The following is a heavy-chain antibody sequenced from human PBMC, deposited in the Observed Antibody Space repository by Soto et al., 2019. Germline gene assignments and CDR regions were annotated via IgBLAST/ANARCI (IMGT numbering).Heavy chain of an antibody. V-gene: IGHV1-69*13. CDR1: GGTFSSYA. J-gene: IGHJ5*02. Sequence: SVKVSCKASGGTFSSYAISWVRQAPGQGLEWMGGTIPIFGTANYAQKFQGRVTITADESTSTAYMELSSLRSEDTAVYYCARRDNWNSNWFDPWGQGTLVTVSS. CDR2: TIPIFGTA. D-gene: IGHD1-7*01. CDR3: ARRDNWNSNWFDP.